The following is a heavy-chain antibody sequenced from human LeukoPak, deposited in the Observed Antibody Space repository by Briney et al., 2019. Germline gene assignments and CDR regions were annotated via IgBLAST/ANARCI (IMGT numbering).Heavy chain of an antibody. J-gene: IGHJ4*02. CDR2: IKQDGSEK. Sequence: GGSLRLSCAASGFTLSSYWISWVRQAPGKGLEWVANIKQDGSEKYYVDSVKGRFTISRDNAKNTVYLQMNSLRAEDTAVYYCARGRKNELYDILTGSLGYFDYWGQGTLVTVSS. CDR3: ARGRKNELYDILTGSLGYFDY. D-gene: IGHD3-9*01. V-gene: IGHV3-7*01. CDR1: GFTLSSYW.